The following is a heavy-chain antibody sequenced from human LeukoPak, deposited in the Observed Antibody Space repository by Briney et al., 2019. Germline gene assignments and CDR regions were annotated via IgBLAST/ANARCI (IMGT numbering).Heavy chain of an antibody. CDR2: IYPGDSDT. D-gene: IGHD4-11*01. Sequence: GESLKISCKGSGYSFTSYWIGWVRQMPGKGLEGMGIIYPGDSDTRYSPSFQGQVTISADKSISTAYLQWSSLKASDTAMYYCARLPTVATTHYYYYYMDVWGKGTTVTVSS. J-gene: IGHJ6*03. CDR1: GYSFTSYW. CDR3: ARLPTVATTHYYYYYMDV. V-gene: IGHV5-51*01.